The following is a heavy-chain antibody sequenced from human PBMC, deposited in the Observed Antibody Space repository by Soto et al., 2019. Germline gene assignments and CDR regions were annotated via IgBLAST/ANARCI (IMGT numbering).Heavy chain of an antibody. CDR3: ASSGFQAHYDSSY. CDR2: ISSSSSYI. D-gene: IGHD3-22*01. CDR1: GFTFSSYS. V-gene: IGHV3-21*01. J-gene: IGHJ4*02. Sequence: EVQLVESGGGLVKPGGSLRLSCAASGFTFSSYSMNWVRQAPGKGLEWVSSISSSSSYIYYADSVKGRFTISRDNAKNSRYLQMNSLRDEDTAVYYCASSGFQAHYDSSYWGQGTLVTVSS.